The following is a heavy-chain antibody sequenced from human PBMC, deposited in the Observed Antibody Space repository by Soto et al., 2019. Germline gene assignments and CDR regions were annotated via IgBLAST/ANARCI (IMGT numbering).Heavy chain of an antibody. Sequence: SETLSLTCTVSGGSISSGGYYWSWILQHPGKGLEWIGYIYYSGSTYYNPSLKSRVTISVDTSKNQFSLKLSSVTAADTAVYYCGGVGGINWFDPWGQGTLVTVS. CDR2: IYYSGST. J-gene: IGHJ5*02. D-gene: IGHD3-16*01. CDR1: GGSISSGGYY. V-gene: IGHV4-31*03. CDR3: GGVGGINWFDP.